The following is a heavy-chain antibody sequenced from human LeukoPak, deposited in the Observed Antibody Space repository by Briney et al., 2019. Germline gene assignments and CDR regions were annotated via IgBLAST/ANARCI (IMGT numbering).Heavy chain of an antibody. CDR1: GGSFSGYY. CDR2: INHSGST. V-gene: IGHV4-34*01. D-gene: IGHD3-3*01. J-gene: IGHJ4*02. CDR3: ARGRVTIFGVAIDYFDY. Sequence: SETLSLTCAVYGGSFSGYYWGWIRQPPGKGLEWIGEINHSGSTNYNPSLKSRVTISVDTSKNQFSLKLSSVTAADTAVYYCARGRVTIFGVAIDYFDYWGQGTLVTVSS.